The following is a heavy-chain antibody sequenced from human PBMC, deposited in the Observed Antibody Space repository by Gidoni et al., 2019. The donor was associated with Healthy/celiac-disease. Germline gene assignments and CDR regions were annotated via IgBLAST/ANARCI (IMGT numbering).Heavy chain of an antibody. J-gene: IGHJ4*02. Sequence: WIRQPPGKGLEWIGYIYYSGSTNYNPSLKSRVTISVDTSKNQFSLKLSSVTAADTAVYYCARDSGILTGYQHFDYWGQGTLVTVSS. CDR2: IYYSGST. V-gene: IGHV4-59*01. D-gene: IGHD3-9*01. CDR3: ARDSGILTGYQHFDY.